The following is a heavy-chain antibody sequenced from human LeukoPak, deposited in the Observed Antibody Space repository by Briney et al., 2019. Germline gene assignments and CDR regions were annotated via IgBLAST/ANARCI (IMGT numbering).Heavy chain of an antibody. CDR1: GYTLTSYY. V-gene: IGHV1-46*01. J-gene: IGHJ4*02. CDR3: AREYGDYAIDY. Sequence: GASVKVSCKASGYTLTSYYMHWVRQAPGQGLEWMGIINPSGGSTSYAQKFQGRVTMTRDTSTSTVYMELSSLRSEDTAVYYCAREYGDYAIDYWGQGTLVTVSS. CDR2: INPSGGST. D-gene: IGHD4-17*01.